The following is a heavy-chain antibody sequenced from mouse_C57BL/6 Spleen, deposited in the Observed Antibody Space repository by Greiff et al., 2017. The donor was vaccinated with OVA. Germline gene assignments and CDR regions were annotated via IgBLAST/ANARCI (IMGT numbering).Heavy chain of an antibody. CDR1: GYTFTSYW. CDR3: ARKKDYSNFRGYFDV. J-gene: IGHJ1*03. CDR2: IHPNSGST. V-gene: IGHV1-64*01. D-gene: IGHD2-5*01. Sequence: VQLQQSGAELVKPGASVKLSCKASGYTFTSYWMHWVKQRPGQGLEWIGMIHPNSGSTNYNEKFKSKATLTVDKSSSTAYMQLSSLTSEDSAVYYCARKKDYSNFRGYFDVWGTGTTVTVSS.